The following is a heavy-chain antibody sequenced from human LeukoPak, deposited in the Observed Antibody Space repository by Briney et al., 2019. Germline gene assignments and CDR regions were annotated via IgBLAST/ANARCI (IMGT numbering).Heavy chain of an antibody. Sequence: GGSLRLSCAASGFTFSSYAMSWVRQAPGKGLEWVSTISGSGDSTYYADSVKGRFTISRDNSKNTVYLQMNSLRAEDTAVYYCARTSGYDRRGGLDYWGQGTLVTVSS. D-gene: IGHD5-12*01. V-gene: IGHV3-23*01. CDR2: ISGSGDST. CDR1: GFTFSSYA. J-gene: IGHJ4*02. CDR3: ARTSGYDRRGGLDY.